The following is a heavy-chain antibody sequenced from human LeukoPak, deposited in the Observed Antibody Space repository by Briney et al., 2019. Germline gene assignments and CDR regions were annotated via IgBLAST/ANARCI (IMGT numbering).Heavy chain of an antibody. CDR2: ISSSSSYI. V-gene: IGHV3-21*01. Sequence: GGSLRLSCAASGFTFSSYSMNWVRQAPGKGLEWVSSISSSSSYIYYADSVKGRFTISRGNAKNSLYLQMNSLRAEDTAVYYCASVDSSSWYVFDYWGQGTLVTVSS. D-gene: IGHD6-13*01. CDR3: ASVDSSSWYVFDY. CDR1: GFTFSSYS. J-gene: IGHJ4*02.